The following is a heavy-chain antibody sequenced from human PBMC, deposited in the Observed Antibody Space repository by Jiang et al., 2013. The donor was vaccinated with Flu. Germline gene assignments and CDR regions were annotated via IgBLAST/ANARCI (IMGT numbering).Heavy chain of an antibody. CDR3: AKDGGPGTGTGDGFDI. Sequence: RQVPGKGLEWVALISSDGGKTYYGDSVKGRFTISRDNSKNTLFLQMNSLRPEDTAVYHCAKDGGPGTGTGDGFDIWGQGTMVTVSS. V-gene: IGHV3-30*04. D-gene: IGHD3-10*01. J-gene: IGHJ3*02. CDR2: ISSDGGKT.